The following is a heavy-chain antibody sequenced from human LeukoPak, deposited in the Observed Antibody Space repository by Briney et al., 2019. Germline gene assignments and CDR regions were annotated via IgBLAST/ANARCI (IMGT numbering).Heavy chain of an antibody. Sequence: ASVKVSCKASVYSFTGHHIHWVRQAPGQGLEWMGWISPDTAVTNYAQKFQGRVTMTRDSSISTAYMDLSRLSSDDTSLYYCARTRRDGYNCDLDFWGQGTLVTVSS. J-gene: IGHJ4*02. V-gene: IGHV1-2*02. D-gene: IGHD5-24*01. CDR1: VYSFTGHH. CDR2: ISPDTAVT. CDR3: ARTRRDGYNCDLDF.